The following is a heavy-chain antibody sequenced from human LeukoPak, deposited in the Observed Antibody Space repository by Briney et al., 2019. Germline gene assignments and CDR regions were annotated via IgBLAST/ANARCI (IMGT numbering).Heavy chain of an antibody. CDR3: ARRITRDSSGYGFCY. J-gene: IGHJ4*02. CDR2: ISSSSSYI. D-gene: IGHD3-22*01. Sequence: PGGSLRLSCAASEFTFSSYSMNWVRQAPGKGLEWVSSISSSSSYIYYADSVKGRFTISRDNAKNSLYLQMNSLRAEDTAVCYCARRITRDSSGYGFCYWGQGTLVTVSS. V-gene: IGHV3-21*01. CDR1: EFTFSSYS.